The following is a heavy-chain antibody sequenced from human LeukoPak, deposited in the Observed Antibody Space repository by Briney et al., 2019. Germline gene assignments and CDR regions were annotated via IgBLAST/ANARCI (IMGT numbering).Heavy chain of an antibody. J-gene: IGHJ4*02. CDR3: AKAPTPGGPVAGIWADY. V-gene: IGHV3-23*01. Sequence: GGSLRLSCAASGFSLSSHWMSWVRQAPGKGLEWVSAISGSGGSTYYADSVKGRFTISRDNSKNTLYLQMNSLRAEDTAVYYCAKAPTPGGPVAGIWADYWGQGTLVTVSS. CDR1: GFSLSSHW. D-gene: IGHD6-19*01. CDR2: ISGSGGST.